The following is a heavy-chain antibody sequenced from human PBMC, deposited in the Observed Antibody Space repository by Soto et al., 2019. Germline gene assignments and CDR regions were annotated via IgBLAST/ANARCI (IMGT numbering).Heavy chain of an antibody. Sequence: QVQLVESGGGVVQPGRSLRLSCAASGFSFSSYAMHWVRQAPGKGLEWVAVISYDGSNKYYADSVKGRFTISRDNSKNTLYLPMNSLGAEDTAVYYCARDSRLSWELLRYYYYYGMDVWGQGTTVTVSS. J-gene: IGHJ6*02. CDR3: ARDSRLSWELLRYYYYYGMDV. CDR2: ISYDGSNK. D-gene: IGHD1-26*01. CDR1: GFSFSSYA. V-gene: IGHV3-30-3*01.